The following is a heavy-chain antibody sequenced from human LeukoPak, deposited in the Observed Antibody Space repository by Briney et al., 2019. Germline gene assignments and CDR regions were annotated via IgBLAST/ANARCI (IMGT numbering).Heavy chain of an antibody. D-gene: IGHD6-13*01. CDR2: IYYSGST. Sequence: SETLSLTCTVSGGSISSYSWSWLRQPPGKGLEWIGYIYYSGSTNYNPSLKSRVTISVDTSKNQFSLKLSSVTAADTAVYYCVAAAALYNWFDPWGQGTLVTVSS. CDR1: GGSISSYS. V-gene: IGHV4-59*01. CDR3: VAAAALYNWFDP. J-gene: IGHJ5*02.